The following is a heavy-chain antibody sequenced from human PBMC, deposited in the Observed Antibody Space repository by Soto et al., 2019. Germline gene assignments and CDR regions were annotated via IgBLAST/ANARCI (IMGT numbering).Heavy chain of an antibody. D-gene: IGHD1-1*01. CDR3: VRDDENDDNGLDY. Sequence: QVQLVESGGGVVQPGRSLRLSCAASGFTFRNYGMHWVRQAPGKGLEWVAVTPDGGSYQYYTVSVNGRFTISRDNSKNSLYLQMNSLRAEDTAVYYCVRDDENDDNGLDYWGQGTLVTVSS. CDR2: TPDGGSYQ. CDR1: GFTFRNYG. V-gene: IGHV3-33*01. J-gene: IGHJ4*02.